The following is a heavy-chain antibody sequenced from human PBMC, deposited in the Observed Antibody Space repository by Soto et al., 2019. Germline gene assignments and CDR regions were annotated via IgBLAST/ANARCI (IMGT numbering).Heavy chain of an antibody. V-gene: IGHV3-7*05. CDR2: IKTDGSEK. J-gene: IGHJ4*02. D-gene: IGHD3-10*01. CDR1: GFTFSDYW. CDR3: ASSMGRGGNDY. Sequence: EVQLVESGGGLVQPGGSLRLSCAASGFTFSDYWMSWVRQAPGKGLECVANIKTDGSEKYYVDPVKGRFTISRDNAKNSLYLQMNSLRAEVTAVYYCASSMGRGGNDYWGQGTLVAVSS.